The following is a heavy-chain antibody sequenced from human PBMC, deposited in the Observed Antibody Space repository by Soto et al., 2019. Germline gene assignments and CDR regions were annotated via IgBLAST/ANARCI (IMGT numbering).Heavy chain of an antibody. Sequence: PGGSLRLSCAASGLKFSNYAISWVRQAPGKGLEWVSLISATGGGTYYADSVKGRFTISRDNSHNTLYLQVHSLTAEDTAVYYCAKDRRAGGNSAFYFDFWGQGAQVTAPQ. CDR3: AKDRRAGGNSAFYFDF. D-gene: IGHD3-16*01. CDR1: GLKFSNYA. J-gene: IGHJ4*02. V-gene: IGHV3-23*01. CDR2: ISATGGGT.